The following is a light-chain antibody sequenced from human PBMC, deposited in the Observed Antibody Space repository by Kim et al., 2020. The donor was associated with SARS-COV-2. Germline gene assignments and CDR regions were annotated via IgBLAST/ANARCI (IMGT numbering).Light chain of an antibody. V-gene: IGLV3-1*01. Sequence: SVSPGQTASITCSGDKLGDKYACWYQQKPGQSPVLVIYQDSKRPSGIPERFSGSNSGNTATLTISGTQAMDEADYYCQAWDSPYYVFGTGTKVTVL. J-gene: IGLJ1*01. CDR1: KLGDKY. CDR2: QDS. CDR3: QAWDSPYYV.